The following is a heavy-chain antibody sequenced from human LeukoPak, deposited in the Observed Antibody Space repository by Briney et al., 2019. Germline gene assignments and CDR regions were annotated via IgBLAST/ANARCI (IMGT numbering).Heavy chain of an antibody. CDR1: GFTFSSDG. J-gene: IGHJ4*02. CDR2: ISYDGSNK. CDR3: AKDTLTTVTTFFDY. D-gene: IGHD4-17*01. V-gene: IGHV3-30*18. Sequence: GRSLRLSCAASGFTFSSDGMHWVRQAPGKGLEWVAVISYDGSNKYYADSVKGRFTISRDNSKNTLYLQMNSLRAEDTAVYYCAKDTLTTVTTFFDYWGQGTLVTVSS.